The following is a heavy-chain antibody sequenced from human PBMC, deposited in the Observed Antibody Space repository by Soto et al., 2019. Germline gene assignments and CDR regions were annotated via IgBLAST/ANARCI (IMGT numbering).Heavy chain of an antibody. J-gene: IGHJ6*02. CDR1: GFTFINYD. CDR3: ARTDRGFYGLDV. Sequence: EVQLVESGGGLVQPGGSLRLSCEASGFTFINYDMHWVRQGTGKGLEWVSGISAAGDPDYADSVEGRFTISRENAQNSFFLQMNSLRVGDTAVYYCARTDRGFYGLDVWGQGTTVIVSS. V-gene: IGHV3-13*05. CDR2: ISAAGDP.